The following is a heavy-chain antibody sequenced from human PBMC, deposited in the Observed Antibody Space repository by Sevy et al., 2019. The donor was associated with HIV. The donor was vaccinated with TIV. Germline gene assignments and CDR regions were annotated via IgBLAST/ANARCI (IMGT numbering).Heavy chain of an antibody. V-gene: IGHV5-51*01. Sequence: GGSLRLSCKGSGYSFTSYWIGWVRQMPGKGLEWMGIIYPGDSDTRYSPSFQGQVTISADKSISTAYLQWSSLKASDTAMYYCARHQAQQGRYFDYWGQGTLVTVSS. D-gene: IGHD6-13*01. CDR3: ARHQAQQGRYFDY. J-gene: IGHJ4*02. CDR1: GYSFTSYW. CDR2: IYPGDSDT.